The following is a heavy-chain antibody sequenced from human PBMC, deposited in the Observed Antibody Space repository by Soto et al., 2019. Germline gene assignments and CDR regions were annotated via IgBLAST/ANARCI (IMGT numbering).Heavy chain of an antibody. D-gene: IGHD1-26*01. CDR3: ARDQEYSGSYLDAFDI. Sequence: ASVKVSCKASGGTSSSYAISWVRQAPGQGLEWMGGIIPIFGTANYAQKFQGRVTITAGGSTSTAYMELSSLRSEDTAVYYCARDQEYSGSYLDAFDIWGQGTMVTVSS. CDR2: IIPIFGTA. CDR1: GGTSSSYA. V-gene: IGHV1-69*13. J-gene: IGHJ3*02.